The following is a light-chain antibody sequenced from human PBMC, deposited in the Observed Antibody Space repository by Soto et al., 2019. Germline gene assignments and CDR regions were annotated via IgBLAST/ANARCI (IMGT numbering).Light chain of an antibody. CDR2: GAS. J-gene: IGKJ2*01. CDR1: QSISSE. Sequence: EIVMTQSPATLSMSPGERATLSCRASQSISSELAWYQQRPGQPPRLLIYGASTRATGVPDRFTGSGSGSDFTLTISGLQSEDFAVYYCQQGHNWPLTFGQGTRLEI. V-gene: IGKV3-15*01. CDR3: QQGHNWPLT.